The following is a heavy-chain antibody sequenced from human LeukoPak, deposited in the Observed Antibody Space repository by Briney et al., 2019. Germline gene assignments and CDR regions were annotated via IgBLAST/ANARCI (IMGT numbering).Heavy chain of an antibody. J-gene: IGHJ4*02. CDR3: ASFREDTNGYYPYFDN. CDR1: GGSISRYY. V-gene: IGHV4-59*01. CDR2: IFYRGNT. D-gene: IGHD3-22*01. Sequence: PSETLSLTCNVSGGSISRYYWNWIRQPPGKGLEWMGNIFYRGNTNYNPSLQSRLTVSVDTSKNQFSLKLTPVTAADTAVYYCASFREDTNGYYPYFDNWGQGTLVTVSS.